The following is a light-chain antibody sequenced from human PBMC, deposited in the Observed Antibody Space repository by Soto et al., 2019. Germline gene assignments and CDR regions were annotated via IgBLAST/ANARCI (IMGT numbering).Light chain of an antibody. J-gene: IGKJ5*01. Sequence: EIVMTQFPATLSVFPGERATLFCRASQSVSNNLAWYQQKPGQAPRLLIYDASTRATGIPDRFSGGGSGTEFTLTISSLQSEDFVVYYCQQYNSWPPITFGQGTRLE. CDR1: QSVSNN. CDR2: DAS. V-gene: IGKV3-15*01. CDR3: QQYNSWPPIT.